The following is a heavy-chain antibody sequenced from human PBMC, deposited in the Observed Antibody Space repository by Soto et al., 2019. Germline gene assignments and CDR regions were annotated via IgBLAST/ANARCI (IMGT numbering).Heavy chain of an antibody. CDR2: ISSASSET. CDR3: ARQIRGKFGY. D-gene: IGHD3-10*01. J-gene: IGHJ4*02. CDR1: GFTFSRVS. V-gene: IGHV3-21*01. Sequence: GGSLRLSCEASGFTFSRVSMNWVRQVPGKWLEWVASISSASSETWYADSVKGRFIISRDNAQNSLFLQMNTLRPEDTAVYYCARQIRGKFGYWGQGXLVTVYS.